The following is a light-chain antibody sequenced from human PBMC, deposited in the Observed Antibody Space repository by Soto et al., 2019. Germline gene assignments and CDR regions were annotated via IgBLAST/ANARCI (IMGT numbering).Light chain of an antibody. CDR3: AAWDVSRNDVV. CDR2: SNN. CDR1: SSNIGSNA. J-gene: IGLJ2*01. Sequence: QSVLAQPPSASGTPGQRVTISCSGSSSNIGSNAVYWYQQLPGTAPTLLIYSNNQRPSGVPDRFSGSKSGTSASLAISGLQSEDEAADYCAAWDVSRNDVVFGGGTKVTVL. V-gene: IGLV1-44*01.